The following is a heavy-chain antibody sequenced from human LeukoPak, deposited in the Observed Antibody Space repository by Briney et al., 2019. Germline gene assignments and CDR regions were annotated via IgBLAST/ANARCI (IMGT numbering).Heavy chain of an antibody. D-gene: IGHD3-10*01. CDR3: AKDYITMVRGVFDY. J-gene: IGHJ4*02. V-gene: IGHV3-30*02. Sequence: GGSLRLSCAASGFIFSSYGMHWVRQAPGKGLEWVAFIRYDGSNKYYADSVKGRFTISRDNSKNTLYLQMNSLRAEDTAVYYCAKDYITMVRGVFDYWGQGTLVTVSS. CDR1: GFIFSSYG. CDR2: IRYDGSNK.